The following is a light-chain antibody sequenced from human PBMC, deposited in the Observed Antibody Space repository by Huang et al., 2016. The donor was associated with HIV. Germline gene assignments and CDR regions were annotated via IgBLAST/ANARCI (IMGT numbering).Light chain of an antibody. CDR2: GAS. CDR1: QSVSSN. CDR3: QHYNYWPSPT. Sequence: EIVMTQSPATLSVSPGERATLSCRASQSVSSNLAWYRQRHGQAPRLLIYGASTRATVIPARFSGSGSGTEFTLTISSLQSEDFAVYYCQHYNYWPSPTFGQGTKVEIK. V-gene: IGKV3-15*01. J-gene: IGKJ1*01.